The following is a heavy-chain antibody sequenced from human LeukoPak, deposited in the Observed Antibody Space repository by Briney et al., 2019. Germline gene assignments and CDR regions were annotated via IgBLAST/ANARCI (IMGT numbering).Heavy chain of an antibody. D-gene: IGHD3-22*01. V-gene: IGHV3-23*01. CDR2: ISGSGDNT. CDR3: AKGSYYDSSGSFYFDY. Sequence: PGGSLRLSCAASGFTFSSYAMSWVRQAPGKGLEWVSGISGSGDNTYYADSVRGRFTISGDNSKNTLYVQVNSLGTEDTAAYYCAKGSYYDSSGSFYFDYWAREPWSPSPQ. CDR1: GFTFSSYA. J-gene: IGHJ4*02.